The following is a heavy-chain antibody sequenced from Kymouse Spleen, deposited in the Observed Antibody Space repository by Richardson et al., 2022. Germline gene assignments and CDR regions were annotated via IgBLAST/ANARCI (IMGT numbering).Heavy chain of an antibody. CDR3: ARDYYGSGSYYNGYYYYGMDV. Sequence: QVQLQQWGAGLLKPSETLSLTCAVYGGSFSGYYWSWIRQPPGKGLEWIGEINHSGSTNYNPSLKSRVTISVDTSKNQFSLKLSSVTAADTAVYYCARDYYGSGSYYNGYYYYGMDVWGQGTTVTVSS. J-gene: IGHJ6*02. CDR2: INHSGST. D-gene: IGHD3-10*01. CDR1: GGSFSGYY. V-gene: IGHV4-34*01.